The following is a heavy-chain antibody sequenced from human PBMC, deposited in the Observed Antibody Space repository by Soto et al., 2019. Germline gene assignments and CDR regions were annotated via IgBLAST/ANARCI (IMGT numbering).Heavy chain of an antibody. CDR2: INPSGTTS. J-gene: IGHJ6*02. Sequence: AAVKRCREGSGYTFTRFYMPWVRQGPGQGLEWMVIINPSGTTSDYAQKFQGRVTMTRDTSTSSYYMELSSLTSEDMAVYYCAKFQIARHYYYVMEVCGQRTAVTVSS. CDR1: GYTFTRFY. D-gene: IGHD2-21*01. CDR3: AKFQIARHYYYVMEV. V-gene: IGHV1-46*01.